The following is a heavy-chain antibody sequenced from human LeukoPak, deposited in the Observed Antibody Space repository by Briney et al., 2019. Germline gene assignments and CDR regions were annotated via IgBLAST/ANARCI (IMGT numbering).Heavy chain of an antibody. J-gene: IGHJ5*02. Sequence: SETLSLTCTVSGGSISSYYWSWIRQPAGKGLEWIGRIYTSGSTNYNPSLKSRVTMSVDTSKNQFSLKLSSVTAADTAVYYCARDLVVVVPAAIQSSWFDPWGQGTLVTVSS. V-gene: IGHV4-4*07. D-gene: IGHD2-2*02. CDR2: IYTSGST. CDR1: GGSISSYY. CDR3: ARDLVVVVPAAIQSSWFDP.